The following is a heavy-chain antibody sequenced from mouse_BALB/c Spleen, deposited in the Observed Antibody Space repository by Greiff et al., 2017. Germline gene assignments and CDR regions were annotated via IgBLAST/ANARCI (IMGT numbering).Heavy chain of an antibody. CDR3: AKAYYRYDWFAY. CDR1: GFSLTSYG. J-gene: IGHJ3*01. V-gene: IGHV2-2*02. CDR2: IWSGGST. D-gene: IGHD2-14*01. Sequence: QVQLQQSGPGLVQPSQSLSITCTVSGFSLTSYGVHWVRQSPGKGLEWLGVIWSGGSTDYNAAFISRLSISKDNSTGQVFFKMNSLQANDTAIYYCAKAYYRYDWFAYWGQGTLVTVSA.